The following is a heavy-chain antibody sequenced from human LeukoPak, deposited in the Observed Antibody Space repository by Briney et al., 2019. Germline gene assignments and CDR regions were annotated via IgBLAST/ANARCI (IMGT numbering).Heavy chain of an antibody. J-gene: IGHJ5*02. CDR1: GGSISSSSDY. Sequence: PSETLPLTCSVSGGSISSSSDYWGWIRQPPGKGLEWIGSIYYSGSTYYNSSLKSRVTISVDMSKNQFSLKLSSVTAADTAVYYCARQHMTTLNWFDPWGQGTLVTVSS. V-gene: IGHV4-39*01. CDR3: ARQHMTTLNWFDP. CDR2: IYYSGST. D-gene: IGHD4-11*01.